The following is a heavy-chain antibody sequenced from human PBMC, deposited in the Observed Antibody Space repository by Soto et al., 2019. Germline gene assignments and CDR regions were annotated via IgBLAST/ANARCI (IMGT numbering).Heavy chain of an antibody. CDR3: AREGGRPTNYYFDY. J-gene: IGHJ4*02. V-gene: IGHV3-33*01. CDR2: IWYDGSNK. D-gene: IGHD3-16*01. Sequence: GESLKISCAASGFTFSSYGMHWVRQAPGKGLEWVAVIWYDGSNKYYADSVKGRFTISRDNSKNTLYLQMNSLRAEDTAVYYCAREGGRPTNYYFDYWGQGTLVTVSS. CDR1: GFTFSSYG.